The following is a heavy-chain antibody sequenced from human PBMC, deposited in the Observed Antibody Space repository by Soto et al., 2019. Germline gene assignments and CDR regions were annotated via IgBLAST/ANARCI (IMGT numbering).Heavy chain of an antibody. V-gene: IGHV1-18*01. Sequence: QVQLVQSGAEGKKPGASVKVSCKASGYTFTRSGISWVRQAPGQGLEWMGWISTYNGDTNYAQTFQGRGTKTTDTSTSTVHMEVRSLRSDDTAVYYCAREGVAPYYYYGMDVWGQGTPVTVSS. CDR2: ISTYNGDT. J-gene: IGHJ6*02. D-gene: IGHD5-12*01. CDR1: GYTFTRSG. CDR3: AREGVAPYYYYGMDV.